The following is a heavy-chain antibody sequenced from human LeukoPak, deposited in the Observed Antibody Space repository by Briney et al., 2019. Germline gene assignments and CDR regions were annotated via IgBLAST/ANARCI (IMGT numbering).Heavy chain of an antibody. D-gene: IGHD3-22*01. CDR2: INSDGSST. Sequence: GGSLRLSCAASGFTFSSYWMHWVRQAPGKGLVWVSRINSDGSSTSYADSVKGRFTISRDNAKNSLYLQMNSLRAEGTALYYCAKGPGDYYDSSGYYYPWGQGTLVTVSS. V-gene: IGHV3-74*01. J-gene: IGHJ5*02. CDR1: GFTFSSYW. CDR3: AKGPGDYYDSSGYYYP.